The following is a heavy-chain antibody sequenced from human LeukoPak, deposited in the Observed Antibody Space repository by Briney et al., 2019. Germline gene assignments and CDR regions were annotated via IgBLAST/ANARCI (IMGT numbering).Heavy chain of an antibody. CDR3: ASQSGDDGDY. CDR1: GGSISSGDYY. J-gene: IGHJ4*02. D-gene: IGHD4-17*01. CDR2: IYYSGST. V-gene: IGHV4-30-4*08. Sequence: SQTLSLTCTLSGGSISSGDYYWRWIRQPPGKGLEWIGYIYYSGSTYYNPSLKSRVTISVDTSKNQFSLKLSSVTAADTAVYYCASQSGDDGDYWGQGTLVTVSS.